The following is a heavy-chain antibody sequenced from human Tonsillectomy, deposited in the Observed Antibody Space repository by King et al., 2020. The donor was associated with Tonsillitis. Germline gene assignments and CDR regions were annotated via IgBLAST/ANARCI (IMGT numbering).Heavy chain of an antibody. CDR1: GGSISGSTYY. V-gene: IGHV4-39*07. CDR2: IYYRGDT. Sequence: QLQLQESGPGLVKPSETLSLTCIVSGGSISGSTYYWGWFRQPPGKGLEWIGGIYYRGDTYSNPSLQSRLIMSVDTSKNQFSLNLRSLTAADTAVYYCARSLGGRAHSRCFDSWGQGTLVTVSS. J-gene: IGHJ4*02. CDR3: ARSLGGRAHSRCFDS. D-gene: IGHD7-27*01.